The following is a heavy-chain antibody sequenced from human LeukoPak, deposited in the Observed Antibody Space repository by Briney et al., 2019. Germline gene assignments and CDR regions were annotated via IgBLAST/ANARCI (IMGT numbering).Heavy chain of an antibody. CDR3: TRDTGTTGEVKFDP. CDR1: GGSISSYY. CDR2: IYHRGST. Sequence: PSETLSLTCTVSGGSISSYYWSWIRQPPGKRLEWIGEIYHRGSTNYNPSLKSRVTISLATSKNQFSLKLSSVTAADTAVYYCTRDTGTTGEVKFDPWGQGTLVTVSS. D-gene: IGHD4-17*01. J-gene: IGHJ5*02. V-gene: IGHV4-34*01.